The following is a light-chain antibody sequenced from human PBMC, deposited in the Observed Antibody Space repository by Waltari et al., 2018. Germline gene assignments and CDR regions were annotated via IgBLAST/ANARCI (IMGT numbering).Light chain of an antibody. CDR2: WAS. CDR1: QSILYNSNDKNY. V-gene: IGKV4-1*01. CDR3: QQYYRSRT. J-gene: IGKJ1*01. Sequence: DIVMTQSPDSLAVSLGERATINSKSSQSILYNSNDKNYLAWYQQKPGQPPKLLIYWASTRQSGVPDRFSGSGSGTDFTLTISSLQAEDVAVYYCQQYYRSRTFGQGTKVEI.